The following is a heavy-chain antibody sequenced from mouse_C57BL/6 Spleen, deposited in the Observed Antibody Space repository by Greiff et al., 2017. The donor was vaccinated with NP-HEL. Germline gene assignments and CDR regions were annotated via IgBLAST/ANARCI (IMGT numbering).Heavy chain of an antibody. V-gene: IGHV1-26*01. CDR2: INPNNGGT. CDR3: ARWGLRQEYFDV. D-gene: IGHD2-4*01. Sequence: VQLQQSGPELVKPGASVKISCKASGYTFTDYYMNWVKQSHGKSLEWIGDINPNNGGTSYNQKFKGKATLTVDKSSSTAYMELRSLTSEDSAVYYCARWGLRQEYFDVWGTGTTVTVSS. J-gene: IGHJ1*03. CDR1: GYTFTDYY.